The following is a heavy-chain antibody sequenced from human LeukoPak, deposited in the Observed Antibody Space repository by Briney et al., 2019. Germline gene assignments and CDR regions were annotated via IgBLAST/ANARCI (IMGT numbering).Heavy chain of an antibody. Sequence: GGSLRLSCAASGFTVSSNYMSWVRQAPGKGLEWVSVIYSGANSYYADSVKGRFTISRDNSENTLYLQMNSLRAEDTAVYYCARVDGNSYGFHAIDIWGQGTVVSVAT. V-gene: IGHV3-53*01. CDR3: ARVDGNSYGFHAIDI. D-gene: IGHD5-24*01. CDR1: GFTVSSNY. J-gene: IGHJ3*02. CDR2: IYSGANS.